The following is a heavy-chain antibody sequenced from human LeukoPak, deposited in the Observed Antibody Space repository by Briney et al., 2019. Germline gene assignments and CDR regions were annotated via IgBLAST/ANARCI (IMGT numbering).Heavy chain of an antibody. D-gene: IGHD3-22*01. CDR3: ARDLYYDSSGYYSLVY. V-gene: IGHV3-48*01. CDR2: ISSSSSTI. Sequence: GGSLRLSCAASGFTFSSCSMNWVRQAPGKGLEWVSYISSSSSTIYYADSVKGRFTISRDNAKNSLYLQMNSLRAEDTAVYYCARDLYYDSSGYYSLVYWGQGTLVTVSS. J-gene: IGHJ4*02. CDR1: GFTFSSCS.